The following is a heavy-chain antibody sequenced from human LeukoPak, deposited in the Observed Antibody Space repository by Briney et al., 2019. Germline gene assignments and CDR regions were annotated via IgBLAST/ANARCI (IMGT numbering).Heavy chain of an antibody. J-gene: IGHJ4*02. CDR3: ARDPSGSYSSEAWFDY. V-gene: IGHV4-38-2*02. Sequence: SETLSLTCGVSGYSISSGYYWGWVRQPPGKGLEWIGSIYHSGSTYYNPSLKSRVTMSVDTSKNQFSLRLNSVTAADTAVYYCARDPSGSYSSEAWFDYWGQGTLVTVSS. CDR1: GYSISSGYY. CDR2: IYHSGST. D-gene: IGHD1-26*01.